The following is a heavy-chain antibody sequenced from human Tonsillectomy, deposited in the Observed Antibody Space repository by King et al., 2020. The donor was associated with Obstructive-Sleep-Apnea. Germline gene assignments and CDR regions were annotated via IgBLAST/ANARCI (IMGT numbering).Heavy chain of an antibody. CDR2: ISYDGSNK. Sequence: VQLVESGGGVVQPGRSLRLSCAASGFTFSSYGMHWVRQAPGKGLEGVAVISYDGSNKYYADSVKGRFTISRDNSKNTLYLQMNSLRPEDTAVFYCAKDRGITMVRGLIRGWGMDVWGQGTTVTVSS. J-gene: IGHJ6*02. CDR1: GFTFSSYG. D-gene: IGHD3-10*01. V-gene: IGHV3-30*18. CDR3: AKDRGITMVRGLIRGWGMDV.